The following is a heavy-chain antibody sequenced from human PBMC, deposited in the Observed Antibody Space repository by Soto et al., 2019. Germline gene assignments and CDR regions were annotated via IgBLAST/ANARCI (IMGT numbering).Heavy chain of an antibody. CDR3: AGYYDFWSGQKSYYYYYGMDV. CDR1: GGTFSSYA. D-gene: IGHD3-3*01. Sequence: QVQLVQSGAEVKKPGSSVKVSCKASGGTFSSYAISWVRQAPGQGLEWMGGIIPIFGTANYAQKFQGRVTITADESTSTAYMERSSLRSEDTAVYYCAGYYDFWSGQKSYYYYYGMDVWGQGTTVTVSS. V-gene: IGHV1-69*01. CDR2: IIPIFGTA. J-gene: IGHJ6*02.